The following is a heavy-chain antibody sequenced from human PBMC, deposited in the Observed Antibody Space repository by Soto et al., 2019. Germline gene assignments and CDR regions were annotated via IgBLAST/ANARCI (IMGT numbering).Heavy chain of an antibody. Sequence: SETLSLTCTVSGGSISSYYWSWIRQPPGKGLEWIGYIYYSGSTNYNPSLKSRVTISVDTSKNQFSLKLSSVTAADTAVYYCARGGELMAGVYYFDYWGQGTLVTVSS. CDR3: ARGGELMAGVYYFDY. V-gene: IGHV4-59*01. CDR2: IYYSGST. CDR1: GGSISSYY. J-gene: IGHJ4*02. D-gene: IGHD6-19*01.